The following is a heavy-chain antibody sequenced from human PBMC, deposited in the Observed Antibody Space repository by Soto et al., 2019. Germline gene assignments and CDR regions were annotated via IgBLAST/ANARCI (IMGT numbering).Heavy chain of an antibody. CDR3: ARHVPADDYYYGMDV. CDR2: IIPIFGTA. Sequence: QVQLVQSGAEVKKPGSSVKVSCKASGGTYSSYAIRWVRQAPGQGREWMGGIIPIFGTAYYAQKFQGRVTITADESSITAYMELSSLRSEDTAVYYCARHVPADDYYYGMDVWRQGTTVTVSS. CDR1: GGTYSSYA. D-gene: IGHD2-2*01. V-gene: IGHV1-69*12. J-gene: IGHJ6*02.